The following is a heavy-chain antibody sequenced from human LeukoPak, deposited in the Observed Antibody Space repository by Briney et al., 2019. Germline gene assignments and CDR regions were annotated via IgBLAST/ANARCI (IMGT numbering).Heavy chain of an antibody. CDR2: INHSGST. CDR1: GFTYSSYS. D-gene: IGHD3-10*01. CDR3: ASETYYYGSGSRYNGV. J-gene: IGHJ6*04. V-gene: IGHV4-34*01. Sequence: GSLRLSCAASGFTYSSYSMNWVRQPPGKGLEWIGEINHSGSTNYDPSLKSRVTISVDTPKNQFSLKLSSVTAADTAVYYCASETYYYGSGSRYNGVWGKGTTVTVSS.